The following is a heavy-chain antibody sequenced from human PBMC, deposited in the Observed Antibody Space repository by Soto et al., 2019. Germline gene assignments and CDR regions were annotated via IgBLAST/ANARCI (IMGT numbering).Heavy chain of an antibody. D-gene: IGHD2-2*01. Sequence: EVQLVESGGGLVQPGGSLRLSCAASGFTFSAYSMNWVRQAPGKGLEWVSHVNSGGTTKYYAGSVKGRFTISRDNAQNSLYLQMNSLRAEDTAIYYCARMSSSVSPGCWGQGTLVTVSS. CDR1: GFTFSAYS. CDR3: ARMSSSVSPGC. V-gene: IGHV3-48*01. J-gene: IGHJ4*02. CDR2: VNSGGTTK.